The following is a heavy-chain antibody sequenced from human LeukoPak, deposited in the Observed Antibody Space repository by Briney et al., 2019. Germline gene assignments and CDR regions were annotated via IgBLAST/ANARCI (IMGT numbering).Heavy chain of an antibody. V-gene: IGHV3-23*05. CDR1: EFSFVSYA. J-gene: IGHJ5*02. CDR3: ARGVDTAMVTGGYNWFDP. CDR2: VANGGSSA. Sequence: GGSLRLSCVASEFSFVSYAMSWVRQTPGKGLEWVSTVANGGSSATYADSVRGRFTISRDNSKNTLYLQMNSLRAEDTAVYYCARGVDTAMVTGGYNWFDPWGQGTLVTVSS. D-gene: IGHD5-18*01.